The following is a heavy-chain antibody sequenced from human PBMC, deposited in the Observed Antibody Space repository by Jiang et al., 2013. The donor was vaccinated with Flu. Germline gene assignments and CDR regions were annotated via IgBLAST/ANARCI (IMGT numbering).Heavy chain of an antibody. Sequence: ASGFTFSSYGMHWVRQAPGKGLEWVAVISYDGSNKYYADSVKGRFTISRDNSKNTLYLQMNSLRAEDTAVYYCAREDPQLVKGFDYWGQGTLVTVSS. CDR3: AREDPQLVKGFDY. CDR1: GFTFSSYG. V-gene: IGHV3-33*05. CDR2: ISYDGSNK. D-gene: IGHD6-6*01. J-gene: IGHJ4*02.